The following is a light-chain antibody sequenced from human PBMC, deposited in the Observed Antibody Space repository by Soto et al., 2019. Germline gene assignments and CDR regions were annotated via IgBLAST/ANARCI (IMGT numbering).Light chain of an antibody. Sequence: DIVMTQSPDSLAVSLGERATINCKSSQSVLFSSNNKNYLAWYQQKPGQPPKLLIYWASTRELGVPDRFSGSGSGTDFSLTISSLQAEDVAVYYCQQFYGSPWTFGQGTKVEIK. CDR3: QQFYGSPWT. CDR1: QSVLFSSNNKNY. V-gene: IGKV4-1*01. CDR2: WAS. J-gene: IGKJ1*01.